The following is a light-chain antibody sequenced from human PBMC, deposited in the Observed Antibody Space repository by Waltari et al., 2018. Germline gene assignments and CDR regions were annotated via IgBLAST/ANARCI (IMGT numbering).Light chain of an antibody. CDR3: QQYYGVPPP. V-gene: IGKV4-1*01. Sequence: DIVMTQSPDSLAVSLGERAPINCKSRQCVPDSINSKHSLAWYRQKPGQPPNLLISWASTREFGVPDRFSGRGSGTDFTLTISSLQAEDVAVYYCQQYYGVPPPFGPGTKVEIK. CDR2: WAS. J-gene: IGKJ1*01. CDR1: QCVPDSINSKHS.